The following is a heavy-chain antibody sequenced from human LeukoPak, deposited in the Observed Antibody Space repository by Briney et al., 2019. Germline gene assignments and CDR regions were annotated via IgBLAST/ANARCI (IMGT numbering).Heavy chain of an antibody. V-gene: IGHV3-21*04. D-gene: IGHD3/OR15-3a*01. J-gene: IGHJ4*02. Sequence: GGSLRLSCAASGFTFNTYSMNWVRQAPGKGLEWVSSISGLSTYIYYPASMRGRFTISRDNAKNSLFLQRSSLRAEDTAVYFCARSSGTGGPYYFDFWGQGSLVTVSS. CDR3: ARSSGTGGPYYFDF. CDR2: ISGLSTYI. CDR1: GFTFNTYS.